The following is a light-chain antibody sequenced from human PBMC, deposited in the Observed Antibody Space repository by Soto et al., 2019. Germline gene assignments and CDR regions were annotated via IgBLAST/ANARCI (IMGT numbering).Light chain of an antibody. Sequence: QSALTQPPSASGSPGQSVTISCTGTSSDVGGYNYVSWYQQHPGKAPKLMIYEVSKRPSGVSDRFSGSKSGNTASLTVSGLKAEDEADYYCSSYAGSNNVFGNGTKVTVL. CDR2: EVS. CDR1: SSDVGGYNY. J-gene: IGLJ1*01. CDR3: SSYAGSNNV. V-gene: IGLV2-8*01.